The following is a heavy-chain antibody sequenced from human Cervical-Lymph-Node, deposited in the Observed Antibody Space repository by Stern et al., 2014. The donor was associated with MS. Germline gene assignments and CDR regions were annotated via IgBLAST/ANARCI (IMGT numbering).Heavy chain of an antibody. CDR2: IIPMIDTA. Sequence: VHLGQSGAEVKEPGSSVKVSCKASEGTFSTYAISWVPQAPGQGLELMGTIIPMIDTANYAQNFQGRVTITADESTATAYLELTSLRSEDTAVYYCARDLYCNTTSCSSWGQGTQVTVSS. D-gene: IGHD2-2*01. CDR3: ARDLYCNTTSCSS. V-gene: IGHV1-69*18. CDR1: EGTFSTYA. J-gene: IGHJ5*02.